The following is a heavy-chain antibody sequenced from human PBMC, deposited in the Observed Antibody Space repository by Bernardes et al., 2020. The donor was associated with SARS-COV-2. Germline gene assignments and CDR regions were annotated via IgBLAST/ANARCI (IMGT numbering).Heavy chain of an antibody. CDR3: ARSAGMDV. Sequence: GGPLRLSCAGSGFDFRDYWMTWVRQAPGKGQEWLANIKRDGSETYYVDSVKGRFTISRDNAKNLVFLQMNSLRAEDTAVFYCARSAGMDVWGQGTMVTVSS. J-gene: IGHJ6*02. CDR1: GFDFRDYW. CDR2: IKRDGSET. V-gene: IGHV3-7*03.